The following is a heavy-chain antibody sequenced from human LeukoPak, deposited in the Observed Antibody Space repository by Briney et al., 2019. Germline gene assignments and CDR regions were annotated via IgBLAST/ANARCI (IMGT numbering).Heavy chain of an antibody. Sequence: GGSLRLSCAVSGITFNSYAMGWVRQAPGKGLEWVSVISAADGDNTYYADSVKGRFSISRDNSNYTLHLQMNSLRAEDTAVFYCAKFKGHYYYDSSGYCDNWGQGALVTVSS. CDR3: AKFKGHYYYDSSGYCDN. CDR2: ISAADGDNT. J-gene: IGHJ4*02. V-gene: IGHV3-23*01. D-gene: IGHD3-22*01. CDR1: GITFNSYA.